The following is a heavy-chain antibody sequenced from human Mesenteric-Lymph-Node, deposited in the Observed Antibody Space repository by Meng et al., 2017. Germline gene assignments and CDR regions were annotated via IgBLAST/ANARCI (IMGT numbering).Heavy chain of an antibody. V-gene: IGHV3-30*07. CDR2: ISYDGSNK. Sequence: GESLKISCAASGFTFSSYAMHWVRQAPGKGLEWVAVISYDGSNKYYADSVKGRFTISRDNSKNTLYLQMNSLRAEDTAVYYCARSLLWFGESRTGPFDYWGQGTLVTVSS. J-gene: IGHJ4*02. D-gene: IGHD3-10*01. CDR1: GFTFSSYA. CDR3: ARSLLWFGESRTGPFDY.